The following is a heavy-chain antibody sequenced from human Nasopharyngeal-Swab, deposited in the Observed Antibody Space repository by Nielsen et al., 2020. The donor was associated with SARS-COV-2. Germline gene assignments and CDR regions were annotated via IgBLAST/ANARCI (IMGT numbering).Heavy chain of an antibody. CDR2: IWYDGSNK. CDR3: AKAPTVRAYADY. V-gene: IGHV3-33*06. Sequence: VRQPQGKGLEWVAVIWYDGSNKYYADYVRGRFTISRDNSKNTLYLQMHSLRAEDTAVYYCAKAPTVRAYADYWGQGTLITVSS. J-gene: IGHJ4*02. D-gene: IGHD3-10*01.